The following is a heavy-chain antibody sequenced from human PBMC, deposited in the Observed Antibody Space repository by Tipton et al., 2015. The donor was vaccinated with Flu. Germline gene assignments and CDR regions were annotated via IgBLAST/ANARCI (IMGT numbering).Heavy chain of an antibody. CDR2: IYPGDSDT. J-gene: IGHJ4*02. CDR1: GYSFSSYW. Sequence: QLVQSGAEVKKPGESLKISCKGSGYSFSSYWIGWVRQMPGKGLEWMGIIYPGDSDTRYSPSFQGQVTISADKSIYTAYLQWGSLKASDTAMYYCARQSDYSSSWYDYWGQGTLVTVSS. CDR3: ARQSDYSSSWYDY. D-gene: IGHD6-13*01. V-gene: IGHV5-51*01.